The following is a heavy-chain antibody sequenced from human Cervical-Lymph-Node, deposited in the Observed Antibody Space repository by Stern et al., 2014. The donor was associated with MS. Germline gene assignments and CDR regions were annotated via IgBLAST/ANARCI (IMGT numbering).Heavy chain of an antibody. CDR1: GLTFSDAW. D-gene: IGHD3-3*01. CDR3: NTWRITSDVYLLGGH. J-gene: IGHJ4*02. Sequence: EVQLVQSGGGLVKPGESLRVSCAATGLTFSDAWMSWVRQAPGRGLEWVGRITETGTTDYAAPVTGRFTISRDNSKNTVYLQMNSLRTEDTAIYYCNTWRITSDVYLLGGHWGQGTLVTVSP. V-gene: IGHV3-15*01. CDR2: ITETGTT.